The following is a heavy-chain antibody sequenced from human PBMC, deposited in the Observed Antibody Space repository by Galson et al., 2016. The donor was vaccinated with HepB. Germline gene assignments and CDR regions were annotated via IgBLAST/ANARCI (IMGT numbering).Heavy chain of an antibody. J-gene: IGHJ4*02. Sequence: SLRLSCAASGFTFSSYGMHWVRQAPGKGLEWVALIYYDGSNKYYEDSVKGRFTISRDNSKNTLYLQMNSLRAEDTAVYYCARGDDYTPFDDWGQGTLVTVSS. V-gene: IGHV3-33*01. CDR3: ARGDDYTPFDD. CDR2: IYYDGSNK. CDR1: GFTFSSYG. D-gene: IGHD4-11*01.